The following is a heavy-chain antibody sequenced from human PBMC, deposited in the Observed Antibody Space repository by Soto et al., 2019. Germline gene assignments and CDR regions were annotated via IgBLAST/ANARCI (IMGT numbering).Heavy chain of an antibody. CDR1: GFTFNIYG. CDR2: ISYDGSNQ. J-gene: IGHJ4*02. CDR3: AKDQASGQGSFDS. Sequence: GGSLRLSCAASGFTFNIYGMHWVRQAPDKGLEWVALISYDGSNQYYADSVKGRFTISXXXSXXTXXLXXNXXRAXDTAVYYCAKDQASGQGSFDSWGQGTLVTVSS. V-gene: IGHV3-30*18.